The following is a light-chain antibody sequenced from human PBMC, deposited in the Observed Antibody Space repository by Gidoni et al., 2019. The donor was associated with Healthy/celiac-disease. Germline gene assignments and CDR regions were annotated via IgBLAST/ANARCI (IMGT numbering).Light chain of an antibody. J-gene: IGLJ2*01. CDR2: DVS. CDR3: SSYTSSSFVV. Sequence: SALTQPASVSGSPGLSITISCTGTSSDVGGYKYVSWYQQHPGKAPQLMIYDVSNRPSGVSNRFSGSKSGNTASLTISGLHAEDEADYYCSSYTSSSFVVFGGGTKLTVL. V-gene: IGLV2-14*01. CDR1: SSDVGGYKY.